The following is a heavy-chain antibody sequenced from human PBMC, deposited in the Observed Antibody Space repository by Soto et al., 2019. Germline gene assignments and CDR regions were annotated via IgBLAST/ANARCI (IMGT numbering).Heavy chain of an antibody. CDR1: GGSFSGYY. Sequence: QVQLQQWGAGLLKPSETLSLTCAVYGGSFSGYYWSWIRQPPGKGLEWIGEINHSGSTNYNPSLKSRVTISVDTSKNQFSLKLSSVTAADTAVYYCARGRITMVRRGIDYWGQGTLVTVSS. CDR2: INHSGST. J-gene: IGHJ4*02. CDR3: ARGRITMVRRGIDY. V-gene: IGHV4-34*01. D-gene: IGHD3-10*01.